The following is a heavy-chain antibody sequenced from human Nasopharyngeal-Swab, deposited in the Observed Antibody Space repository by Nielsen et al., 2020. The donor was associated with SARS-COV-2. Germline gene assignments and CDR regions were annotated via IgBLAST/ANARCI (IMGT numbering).Heavy chain of an antibody. Sequence: ASVKVSCKASGYTFTGYYMHWVRQAPGQGLEWMGWINPNSGGTNYAQKFQGRVTMTRDTSISTAYMELSRLRSDDTAVYYCARGGWLRKDYYYSYYYMDVWGKRTTVTVSS. V-gene: IGHV1-2*02. CDR1: GYTFTGYY. J-gene: IGHJ6*03. CDR2: INPNSGGT. D-gene: IGHD5-24*01. CDR3: ARGGWLRKDYYYSYYYMDV.